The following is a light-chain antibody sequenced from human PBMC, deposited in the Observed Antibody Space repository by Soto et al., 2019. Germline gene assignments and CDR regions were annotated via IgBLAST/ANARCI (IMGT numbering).Light chain of an antibody. CDR2: GAS. Sequence: EIVLTQSPGTLSLSPGERATLSCRASQSVSSSYLACYQQKPGHAPRLLIYGASSRATGIPDRFSGSGSATVFTLTISRLEPEDFAFYYCHHYGNSPVTFGQGTKVEIK. J-gene: IGKJ1*01. CDR1: QSVSSSY. V-gene: IGKV3-20*01. CDR3: HHYGNSPVT.